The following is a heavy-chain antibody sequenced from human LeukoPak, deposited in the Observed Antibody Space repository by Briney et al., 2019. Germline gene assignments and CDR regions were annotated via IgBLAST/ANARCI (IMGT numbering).Heavy chain of an antibody. D-gene: IGHD3-3*01. CDR2: FDLEDGET. Sequence: ASVKVSCKVSGYTLTELAMHWVRQAPGEGLEWMGGFDLEDGETVYAQKFQGRVTMTEDTSTDTAYMELSSLSSEDTAVYFCATYSGYYYYWGQGTLVTVSS. V-gene: IGHV1-24*01. J-gene: IGHJ4*02. CDR1: GYTLTELA. CDR3: ATYSGYYYY.